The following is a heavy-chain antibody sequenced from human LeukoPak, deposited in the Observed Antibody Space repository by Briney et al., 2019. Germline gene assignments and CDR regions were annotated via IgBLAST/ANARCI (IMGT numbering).Heavy chain of an antibody. J-gene: IGHJ6*03. CDR1: GGSISSSSYY. CDR2: INHSGST. CDR3: ARGSHHDYGVYYYYYMDV. Sequence: PSETLSLTCTVSGGSISSSSYYWSWIRQPPGKGLEWIGEINHSGSTNYNPSLKSRVTISVDTSKNQFSLKLSSVTAADTAVYYCARGSHHDYGVYYYYYMDVWGKGTTVTISS. D-gene: IGHD4-17*01. V-gene: IGHV4-39*07.